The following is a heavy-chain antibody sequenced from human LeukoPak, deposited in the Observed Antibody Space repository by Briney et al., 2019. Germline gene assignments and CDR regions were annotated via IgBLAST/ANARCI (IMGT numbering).Heavy chain of an antibody. CDR2: ISGSGGST. Sequence: GGSLRLSCAASGFTFSSYAMSWVRQAPGKGLEWVSAISGSGGSTYYADSVKGRFTISRDNSKNTLYLQMNSLRAEDTAVYYCAKVMITFGGVIREPIDYWGQGTLVTVSS. CDR3: AKVMITFGGVIREPIDY. J-gene: IGHJ4*02. CDR1: GFTFSSYA. V-gene: IGHV3-23*01. D-gene: IGHD3-16*02.